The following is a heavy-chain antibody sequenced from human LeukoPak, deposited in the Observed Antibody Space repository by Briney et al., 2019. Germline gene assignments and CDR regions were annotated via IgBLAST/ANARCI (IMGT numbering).Heavy chain of an antibody. CDR2: IIPILGIA. V-gene: IGHV1-69*04. CDR1: GGTFSSYA. Sequence: GSPVKVSCKASGGTFSSYAISWVRQAPGQGLEWMGRIIPILGIANYAQKFQGRVTITADKSTSTAYMELSSLRSEDTAVYYCARDPAGYSSKGDYWGQGTLVTVSS. D-gene: IGHD6-13*01. J-gene: IGHJ4*02. CDR3: ARDPAGYSSKGDY.